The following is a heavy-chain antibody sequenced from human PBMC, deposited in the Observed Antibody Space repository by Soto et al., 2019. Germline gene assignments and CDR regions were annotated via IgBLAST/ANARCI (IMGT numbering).Heavy chain of an antibody. V-gene: IGHV3-23*01. CDR3: AKSLDYDYVWGSYRSYYFDY. CDR2: ISGSGGST. J-gene: IGHJ4*02. Sequence: EVQLLESGGGLVQPGGSLRLSCAASGFTFSSYAMTWVRQAPGKGLEWVSAISGSGGSTDYVDSVKGRFTISRDNSENTLYLQMNSLRAEDTAVYYCAKSLDYDYVWGSYRSYYFDYWGQGTLVTVSS. CDR1: GFTFSSYA. D-gene: IGHD3-16*02.